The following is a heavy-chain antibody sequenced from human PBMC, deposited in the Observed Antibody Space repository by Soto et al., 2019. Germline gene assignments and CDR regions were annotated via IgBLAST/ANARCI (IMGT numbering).Heavy chain of an antibody. CDR3: ARGRRIAARPIRNWFDP. CDR2: MNPNSGNT. D-gene: IGHD6-6*01. CDR1: GYTFTSYD. J-gene: IGHJ5*02. V-gene: IGHV1-8*01. Sequence: ASVKVSCKASGYTFTSYDINWVRQATGQGLEWMGWMNPNSGNTGYAQKFQGRVTMTRNTSISTAYMELSSLRSEDTAVYYCARGRRIAARPIRNWFDPWGQGTLVTVSS.